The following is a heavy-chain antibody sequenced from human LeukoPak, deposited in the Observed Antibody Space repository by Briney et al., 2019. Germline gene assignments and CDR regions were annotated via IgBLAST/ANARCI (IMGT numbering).Heavy chain of an antibody. CDR1: GFTFSSYA. J-gene: IGHJ4*02. Sequence: GGSLRLSCAASGFTFSSYAMSWVRQAPGKGLEWVSAISGSGGSTYYADSVKGRFTISRDNSKNTLYLQMNSLRAEDTAVYYCAKDPRTDDSSGYNGPYFDYWGQGTLVTVSS. D-gene: IGHD3-22*01. CDR3: AKDPRTDDSSGYNGPYFDY. CDR2: ISGSGGST. V-gene: IGHV3-23*01.